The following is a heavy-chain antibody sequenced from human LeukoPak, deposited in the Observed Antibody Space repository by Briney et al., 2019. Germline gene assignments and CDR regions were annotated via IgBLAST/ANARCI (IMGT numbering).Heavy chain of an antibody. J-gene: IGHJ4*02. D-gene: IGHD2-15*01. Sequence: PSETLSLTCAVSGGSFNANYWSWIRQPPGEGLAWIGEISHSGKTLYNPSLKSRVTISIDTSKNQFSLKLSSVTAADTAVYYCARHVVEHFDRHPRPGFDYWGQGTLVTVSS. V-gene: IGHV4-34*01. CDR3: ARHVVEHFDRHPRPGFDY. CDR1: GGSFNANY. CDR2: ISHSGKT.